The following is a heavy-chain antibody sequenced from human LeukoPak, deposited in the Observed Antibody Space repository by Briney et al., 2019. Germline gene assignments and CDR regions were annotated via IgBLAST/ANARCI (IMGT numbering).Heavy chain of an antibody. V-gene: IGHV3-23*01. CDR3: AKDRDCTSSCCYFDY. CDR1: GFSVNIYA. CDR2: ISGSGANT. D-gene: IGHD2-2*01. Sequence: GESLRLSCAASGFSVNIYAMSWVRQAPGKGVEWVSGISGSGANTYYADSGRGRFTVSRDNSKSTLYLQMSSLRAEDTAVYYCAKDRDCTSSCCYFDYWGQGTLVTVSS. J-gene: IGHJ4*02.